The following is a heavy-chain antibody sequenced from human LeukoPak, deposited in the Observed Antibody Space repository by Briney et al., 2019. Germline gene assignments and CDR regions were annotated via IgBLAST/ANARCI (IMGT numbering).Heavy chain of an antibody. D-gene: IGHD1-26*01. V-gene: IGHV3-48*03. CDR3: ARAAPVGARMDV. J-gene: IGHJ6*02. CDR2: ISSSGSTI. Sequence: GGSLRLSCAASGFTFSSYEMNWVRQAPGKGLEWVSYISSSGSTIYYADSVKGRFTISRDNAKNSLYLQMNSLRAEDTAVYYCARAAPVGARMDVWGQGTTVTVSS. CDR1: GFTFSSYE.